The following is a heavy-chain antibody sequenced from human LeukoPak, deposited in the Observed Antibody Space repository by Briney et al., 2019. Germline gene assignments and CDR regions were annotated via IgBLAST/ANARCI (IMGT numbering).Heavy chain of an antibody. CDR2: INTNTGNP. V-gene: IGHV7-4-1*02. Sequence: ASVTVSCKASEYTFTSYAMNWVRQAPGQGLEWMGWINTNTGNPTYAQGFTGRFVFSLDTSVSTAYLQISSLKAEDTAVYYCARDPPSGYSYGFDYWGQGTLVTVSS. J-gene: IGHJ4*02. D-gene: IGHD5-18*01. CDR3: ARDPPSGYSYGFDY. CDR1: EYTFTSYA.